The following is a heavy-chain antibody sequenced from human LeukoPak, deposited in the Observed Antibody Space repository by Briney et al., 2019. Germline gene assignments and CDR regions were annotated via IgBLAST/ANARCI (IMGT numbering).Heavy chain of an antibody. V-gene: IGHV4-31*02. J-gene: IGHJ4*02. CDR2: TYYSGST. D-gene: IGHD6-13*01. CDR1: GDSISSGDDY. CDR3: ARVREATIAPFFDY. Sequence: SQTLSLTCIVSGDSISSGDDYWTWIRQHPGKGLEWIGCTYYSGSTYYNLSLKSRVIISVDTSKNQFSLNLSSVTAADTAVYYCARVREATIAPFFDYWGQGTLVTVSS.